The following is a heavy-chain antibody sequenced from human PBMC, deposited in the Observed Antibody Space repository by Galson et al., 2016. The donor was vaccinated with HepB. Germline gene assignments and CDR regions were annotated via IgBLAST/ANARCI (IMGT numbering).Heavy chain of an antibody. V-gene: IGHV5-10-1*01. D-gene: IGHD1-26*01. CDR2: IDPSDSYT. J-gene: IGHJ4*02. CDR1: GYNFSVYW. Sequence: QSGAEVKEPGESLRISCKGSGYNFSVYWINWVRQMPGKGLEWMGRIDPSDSYTRYSQSAQGHVTISVDKSIKTAYLQWSSLMASDTAIYYCARHSRDSGLDYWGQGALVIVSS. CDR3: ARHSRDSGLDY.